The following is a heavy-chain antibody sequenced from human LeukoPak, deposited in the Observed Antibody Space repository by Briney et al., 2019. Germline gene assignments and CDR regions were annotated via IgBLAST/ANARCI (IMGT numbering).Heavy chain of an antibody. CDR1: GAPVNFYY. CDR3: AKESRLGGASGSHHFDY. V-gene: IGHV4-4*07. CDR2: IYTRGNT. D-gene: IGHD3-10*01. Sequence: SETLSLTCTVSGAPVNFYYLSWIRHSAEKGLEWIGRIYTRGNTNYNPPLKSRVTLSVDTSRNQFSLMLSSVTAADTAVYYCAKESRLGGASGSHHFDYWGQGVLVTVSS. J-gene: IGHJ4*02.